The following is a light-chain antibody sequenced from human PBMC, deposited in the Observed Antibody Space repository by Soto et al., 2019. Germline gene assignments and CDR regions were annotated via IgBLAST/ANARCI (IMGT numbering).Light chain of an antibody. V-gene: IGLV2-8*01. CDR3: SSYAGSNNLL. Sequence: QSVLTQPPSASGSPGQSVTISCTGTSGDVGGYNYVSWYQQHPGKAPKLMIYXVXXRXXXVPDRFSGSKSGNTASLTVSGXXXXXXXXXXCSSYAGSNNLLFGGGTKLTVL. CDR1: SGDVGGYNY. CDR2: XVX. J-gene: IGLJ3*02.